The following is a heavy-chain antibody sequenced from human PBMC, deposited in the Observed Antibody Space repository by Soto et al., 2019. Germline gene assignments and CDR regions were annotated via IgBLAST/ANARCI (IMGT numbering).Heavy chain of an antibody. V-gene: IGHV1-3*01. Sequence: ASVKVSCKASGYTFTSYAMHWVRQAPGQRLEWMGWINAGNGNTKYSQKFQGRVTITRDTSASTAYMELSSLRSEDTAVYYCARGRQQLSRYYYMDVWGKGTTVTVSS. CDR3: ARGRQQLSRYYYMDV. J-gene: IGHJ6*03. CDR1: GYTFTSYA. D-gene: IGHD6-13*01. CDR2: INAGNGNT.